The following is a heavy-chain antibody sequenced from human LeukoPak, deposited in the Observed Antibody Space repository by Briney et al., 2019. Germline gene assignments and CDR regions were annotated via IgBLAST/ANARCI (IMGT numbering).Heavy chain of an antibody. D-gene: IGHD3-16*02. CDR2: IYYSGST. CDR3: AREWDSGITFGGVIVSWFDP. Sequence: SETLSLTCTVSGGSISSGSYYWSWIRQPAGKGLEWIGSIYYSGSTYYNPSLKSRVTISVDTSKNQFSLKLSSVTAADTAVYYCAREWDSGITFGGVIVSWFDPWGQGTLVTVSS. J-gene: IGHJ5*02. V-gene: IGHV4-39*07. CDR1: GGSISSGSYY.